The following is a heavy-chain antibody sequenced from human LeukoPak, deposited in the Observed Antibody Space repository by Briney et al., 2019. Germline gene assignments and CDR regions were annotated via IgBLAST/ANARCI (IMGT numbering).Heavy chain of an antibody. CDR1: GDSVSSNSVT. D-gene: IGHD3-22*01. CDR2: TYYRSKWNT. CDR3: ARGPPLIGSSGYYPFDY. Sequence: PSQTLSLTCAISGDSVSSNSVTWNWLRQSPSRGLEWLGRTYYRSKWNTDYALSVRGRITVDADTSKNQFSLLLNSVTPEDTAVYYCARGPPLIGSSGYYPFDYWGQGTLVTVSS. J-gene: IGHJ4*02. V-gene: IGHV6-1*01.